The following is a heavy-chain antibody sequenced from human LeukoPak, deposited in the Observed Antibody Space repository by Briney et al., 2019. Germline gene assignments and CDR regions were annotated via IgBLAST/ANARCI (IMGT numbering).Heavy chain of an antibody. Sequence: ASVTVSCKASGYTFTSYDINWVRQATGQGLEWMGWMNPNSGNTGYAQKFQGRVTMTRNTSISTAYMELSSLRSEDTAVYYCARGLHYYGSGSYDYWGQGTLVTVSS. D-gene: IGHD3-10*01. CDR3: ARGLHYYGSGSYDY. V-gene: IGHV1-8*01. CDR2: MNPNSGNT. CDR1: GYTFTSYD. J-gene: IGHJ4*02.